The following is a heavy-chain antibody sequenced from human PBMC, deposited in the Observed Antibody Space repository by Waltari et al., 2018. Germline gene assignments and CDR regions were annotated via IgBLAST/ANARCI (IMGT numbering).Heavy chain of an antibody. Sequence: EVQLVESGGGLVQPGGSLRLSCGASGFTFSRYWMSWVRQTPGKGVEWVANINYDGSQKYYVDSVKGRFTISRDNAKNSVYLQMNSLRVEDTAVYYWAKSRGFEYWGQGTLITVSS. D-gene: IGHD2-2*01. CDR2: INYDGSQK. CDR3: AKSRGFEY. V-gene: IGHV3-7*01. CDR1: GFTFSRYW. J-gene: IGHJ4*02.